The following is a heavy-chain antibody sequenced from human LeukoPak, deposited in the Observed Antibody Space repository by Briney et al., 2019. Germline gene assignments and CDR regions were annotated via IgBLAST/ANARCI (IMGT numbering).Heavy chain of an antibody. D-gene: IGHD6-6*01. J-gene: IGHJ4*02. CDR3: AKLFGSSLLRW. V-gene: IGHV3-48*01. CDR2: ISSSSSTI. Sequence: PGGSLRLSCAASGFTFSSYSMNWVRQAPGKGLEWVSYISSSSSTIYYADSVKGRFTISRDNAKNSLYLQMNSLRAEDTAVYYCAKLFGSSLLRWWGQGTLVTVSS. CDR1: GFTFSSYS.